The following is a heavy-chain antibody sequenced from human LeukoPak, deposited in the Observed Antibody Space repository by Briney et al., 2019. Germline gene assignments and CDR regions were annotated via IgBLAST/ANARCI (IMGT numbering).Heavy chain of an antibody. J-gene: IGHJ4*02. CDR3: ARRKGDGYNSPFDY. CDR2: IYPADSDT. Sequence: GESPKISCKGSGYSFPNYWIGWVRQMPGQGLEWMGIIYPADSDTRYSPSFQGQVTISADKSINTAYLQWTSLKASDTAMYYCARRKGDGYNSPFDYWGQGTLVTVSS. V-gene: IGHV5-51*01. D-gene: IGHD5-24*01. CDR1: GYSFPNYW.